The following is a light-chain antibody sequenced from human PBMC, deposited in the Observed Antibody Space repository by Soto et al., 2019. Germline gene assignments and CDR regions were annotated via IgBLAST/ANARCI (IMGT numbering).Light chain of an antibody. CDR1: QSVSGSS. CDR3: HQYGSFPHT. Sequence: EIVLTQSPGTLSLSPGERATLSCRASQSVSGSSLAWYQLKPGQAPRLLISGASSRATGVPDRFSVSESGTDFTFIISRLEPEDFGMYYCHQYGSFPHTFGQGTELETK. J-gene: IGKJ2*01. V-gene: IGKV3-20*01. CDR2: GAS.